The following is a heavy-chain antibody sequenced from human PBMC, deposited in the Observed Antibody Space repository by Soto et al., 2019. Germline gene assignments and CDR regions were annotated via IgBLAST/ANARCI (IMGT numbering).Heavy chain of an antibody. Sequence: QLKLQESGSGLVKPSQTLSLPCAVSGGSISSGGYSWSWIRQPPGKGLEWIGYIYHSGSTYYNPSLKSRVTISVDRSKNQFSLKLSSVTAADTAVYYCAAGGGLPRYYWGQGTLVTVSS. V-gene: IGHV4-30-2*01. CDR2: IYHSGST. CDR1: GGSISSGGYS. CDR3: AAGGGLPRYY. D-gene: IGHD5-12*01. J-gene: IGHJ4*02.